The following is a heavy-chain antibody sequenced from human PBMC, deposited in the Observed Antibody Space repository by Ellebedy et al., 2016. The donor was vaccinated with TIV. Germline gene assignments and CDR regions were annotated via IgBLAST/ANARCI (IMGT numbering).Heavy chain of an antibody. CDR1: GGSVSTTDSY. J-gene: IGHJ2*01. CDR3: ARSLLIFTFDKCYFDL. Sequence: SETLSLTCSVSGGSVSTTDSYWGWFRQPPGKGLEWIGSIYYSGSTYYTPSLQSRVTIFVDTSKNQFPLKLSSVTAADTAVYYCARSLLIFTFDKCYFDLWGRGTLVTASS. D-gene: IGHD3/OR15-3a*01. CDR2: IYYSGST. V-gene: IGHV4-39*01.